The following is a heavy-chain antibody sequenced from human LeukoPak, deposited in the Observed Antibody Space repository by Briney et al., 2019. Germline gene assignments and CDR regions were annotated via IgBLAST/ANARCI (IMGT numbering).Heavy chain of an antibody. Sequence: GGSLRLSCAASGFTFSSYEMNWVRQAPGKGLEWVSYISSSGSTIYYADSVKGRFTISRDNAKNSLYLQMNSLRAEDTAVYYCARAPSDSSGYYYGYYYYYMDVWGKGTTVTISS. CDR1: GFTFSSYE. V-gene: IGHV3-48*03. J-gene: IGHJ6*03. D-gene: IGHD3-22*01. CDR3: ARAPSDSSGYYYGYYYYYMDV. CDR2: ISSSGSTI.